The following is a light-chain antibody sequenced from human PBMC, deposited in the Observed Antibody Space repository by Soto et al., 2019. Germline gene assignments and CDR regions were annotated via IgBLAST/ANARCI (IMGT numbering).Light chain of an antibody. CDR1: QSVSSSY. V-gene: IGKV3-20*01. Sequence: EIVLTQSPGTLSLSPGERATLSCRASQSVSSSYLAWYQQKPGQAPRLLIYGASSRATGIPDRFSGSGSGTEFARTIGRLEPEDFAVYYCQQYGSSPMYTFGQGPKLEIK. CDR3: QQYGSSPMYT. CDR2: GAS. J-gene: IGKJ2*01.